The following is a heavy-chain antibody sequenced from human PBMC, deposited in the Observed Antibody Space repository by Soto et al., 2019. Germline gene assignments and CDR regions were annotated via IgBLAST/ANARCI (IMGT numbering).Heavy chain of an antibody. CDR2: ISYDGSNK. CDR1: GFTFSSYA. CDR3: ARDRRRDYYYYGMDV. V-gene: IGHV3-30-3*01. J-gene: IGHJ6*02. Sequence: PGGSLRLSCAASGFTFSSYAMHWVRQAPGKGLEWVAVISYDGSNKYYADSVKGRFTISRDNSKNTLYLQMNSLRAEDTAVYYCARDRRRDYYYYGMDVWGQGTTVTVSS.